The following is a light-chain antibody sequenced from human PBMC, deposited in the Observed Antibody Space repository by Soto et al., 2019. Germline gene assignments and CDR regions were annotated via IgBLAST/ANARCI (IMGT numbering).Light chain of an antibody. V-gene: IGLV1-44*01. CDR2: SNN. CDR1: SSNIGSNT. Sequence: QSVLTQPPSASGTPGQRVTISCSGSSSNIGSNTVNWYQQLPGTAPKLLIYSNNQRPSGVPDRFSGSKSGTSASLAISGLQSEDEADYHCAAWDDSLNGRVFGTGTKVTVL. J-gene: IGLJ1*01. CDR3: AAWDDSLNGRV.